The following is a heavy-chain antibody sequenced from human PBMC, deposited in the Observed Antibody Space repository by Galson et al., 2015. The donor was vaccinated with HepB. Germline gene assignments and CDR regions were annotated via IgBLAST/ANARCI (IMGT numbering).Heavy chain of an antibody. J-gene: IGHJ6*02. V-gene: IGHV2-5*02. CDR3: AHIPPYGHYYYYYGMDV. CDR2: IYWDDDK. Sequence: PALVKPTQTLTLTCTFSGFSLSTSGMGVGWIRQPPGKALEWLALIYWDDDKRYSPSLKSRLTITKDTSKNQVVLTMTNMDPVDTATYYCAHIPPYGHYYYYYGMDVWGQGTTVTVSS. CDR1: GFSLSTSGMG. D-gene: IGHD3-10*01.